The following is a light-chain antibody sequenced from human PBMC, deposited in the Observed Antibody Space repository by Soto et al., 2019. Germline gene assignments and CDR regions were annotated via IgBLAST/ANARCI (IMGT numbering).Light chain of an antibody. V-gene: IGLV2-14*01. CDR3: SSFTISMTNV. CDR2: DVT. Sequence: QSALTQPASVSGSPGQSITISCTGTSSDVGGYNSVSWYQQHPGKAPKLILYDVTDRPSGVSYRFSGSKSGNTASLTISGLQAADEADYFRSSFTISMTNVFGSGTKVTVL. CDR1: SSDVGGYNS. J-gene: IGLJ1*01.